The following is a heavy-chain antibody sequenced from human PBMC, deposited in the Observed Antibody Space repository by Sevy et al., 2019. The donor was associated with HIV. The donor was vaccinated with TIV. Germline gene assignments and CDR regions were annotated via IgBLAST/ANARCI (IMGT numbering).Heavy chain of an antibody. Sequence: GASLRLSCAASGFTLNSYWMSWVRQAPGKGLEWVANIKQDGSVKYYVDSVKGRFTISRDNARNLVYLQMSSLTAEDTALYYCVRAIAADASLWGQGTLVTVSS. CDR1: GFTLNSYW. J-gene: IGHJ4*02. D-gene: IGHD6-13*01. CDR2: IKQDGSVK. V-gene: IGHV3-7*01. CDR3: VRAIAADASL.